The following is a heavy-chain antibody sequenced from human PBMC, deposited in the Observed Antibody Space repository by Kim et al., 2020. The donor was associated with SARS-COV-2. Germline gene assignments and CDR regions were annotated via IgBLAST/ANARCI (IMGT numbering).Heavy chain of an antibody. V-gene: IGHV3-23*01. CDR1: GFTFSSYA. Sequence: GGSLRLSCAASGFTFSSYAMSWVRQAPGKGLEWVSAISGSGGSTYYADSVKGRFTISRDNSKNTLYLQMNSLRAEDTAVYYCAKPHYYDSSGYYLYFDYWGQGTLVTVSS. J-gene: IGHJ4*02. CDR3: AKPHYYDSSGYYLYFDY. CDR2: ISGSGGST. D-gene: IGHD3-22*01.